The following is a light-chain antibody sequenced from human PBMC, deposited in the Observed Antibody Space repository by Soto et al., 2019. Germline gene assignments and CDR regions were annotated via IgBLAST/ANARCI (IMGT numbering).Light chain of an antibody. CDR1: QNIYSW. CDR2: KAS. Sequence: DIQMTQSPSTLSASVGDRVTITCRASQNIYSWLAWYQQKPGKAPKLLIHKASVLQGGVPSRFSGSESGTEFTLTITSLQPDDFATYYCQQYNNYLGTFGQGTTVEIK. V-gene: IGKV1-5*03. CDR3: QQYNNYLGT. J-gene: IGKJ1*01.